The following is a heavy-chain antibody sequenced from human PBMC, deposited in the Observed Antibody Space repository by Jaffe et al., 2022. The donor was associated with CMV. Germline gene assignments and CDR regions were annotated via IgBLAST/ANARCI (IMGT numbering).Heavy chain of an antibody. D-gene: IGHD1-26*01. CDR1: GGSFSGYY. CDR3: ARAGWELPLDY. Sequence: QVQLQQWGAGLLKPSETLSLTCAVYGGSFSGYYWSWIRQPPGKGLEWIGEINHSGSTNYNPSLKSRVTISVDTSKNQFSLKLSSVTAADTAVYYCARAGWELPLDYWGQGTLVTVSS. V-gene: IGHV4-34*01. CDR2: INHSGST. J-gene: IGHJ4*02.